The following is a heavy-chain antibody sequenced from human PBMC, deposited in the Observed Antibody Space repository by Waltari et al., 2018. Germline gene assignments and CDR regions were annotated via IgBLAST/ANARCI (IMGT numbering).Heavy chain of an antibody. D-gene: IGHD2-15*01. J-gene: IGHJ6*02. V-gene: IGHV4-4*02. Sequence: QVQLQESGPGLVKPSGTLSLTCAVSGGSISSSNWWSWVRQPPGKGLEWIGEIYHSGSTNSNPSLKSRVTISLDKSKNQFSLKLSSVTAADTAVYYCAGYCSGGSCLPYGMDVWGQGTTVTVSS. CDR1: GGSISSSNW. CDR3: AGYCSGGSCLPYGMDV. CDR2: IYHSGST.